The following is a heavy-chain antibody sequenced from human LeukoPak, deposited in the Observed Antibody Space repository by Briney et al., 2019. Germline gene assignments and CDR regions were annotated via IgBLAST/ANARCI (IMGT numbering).Heavy chain of an antibody. D-gene: IGHD3-22*01. J-gene: IGHJ6*02. Sequence: SLRLSCAASGFTFSSYWMHWVRQAPGKGLEWVSGISWNSGSIGYADSVKGRFTISRDNAKNSLYLQMNSLRAEDTALYYCAKEIYYDSSGYQYYYYGMDVWGQGTTVTVSS. CDR1: GFTFSSYW. CDR2: ISWNSGSI. CDR3: AKEIYYDSSGYQYYYYGMDV. V-gene: IGHV3-9*01.